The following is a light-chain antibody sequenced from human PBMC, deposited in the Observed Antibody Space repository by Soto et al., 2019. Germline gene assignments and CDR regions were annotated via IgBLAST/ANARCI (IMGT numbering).Light chain of an antibody. CDR1: SGSIASNY. J-gene: IGLJ2*01. V-gene: IGLV6-57*01. CDR2: EDD. Sequence: NFMLTQPHSVSESPGKTVTLSCTRSSGSIASNYVQWYQQRPGSSPSIVIYEDDQRPSGVPDRFSGSIDSSSSSASLTISGLKTEDEADYYCQSYDSDTVIFGGGTKVTVL. CDR3: QSYDSDTVI.